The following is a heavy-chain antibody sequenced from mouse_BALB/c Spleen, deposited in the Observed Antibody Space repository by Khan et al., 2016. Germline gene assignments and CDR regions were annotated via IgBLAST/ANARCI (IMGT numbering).Heavy chain of an antibody. J-gene: IGHJ2*01. V-gene: IGHV9-3*02. CDR1: GYTFTNYG. Sequence: QIQLVQSGPELKKPGETVKISCKASGYTFTNYGMNWVKQAPGKGLKWMGWINTNTGEPTYAEEFKGRLVFSLETSASPACLQINNLKNEDTATYFCARLGSSGTWGNYFDHWGQGTTLTVSS. D-gene: IGHD1-1*01. CDR3: ARLGSSGTWGNYFDH. CDR2: INTNTGEP.